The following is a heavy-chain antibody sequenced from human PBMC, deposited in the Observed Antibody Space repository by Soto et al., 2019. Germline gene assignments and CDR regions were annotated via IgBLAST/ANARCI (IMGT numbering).Heavy chain of an antibody. D-gene: IGHD2-2*01. Sequence: HPGGSLRLSCAASGFTFSSYWMSWVRQAPGKGLEWVANIKQDGSEKYYVDSVKGRFTISRDNAKNSLYLQMNSLRAEDTAVYYCARERYCSSTSCYLNWFDPWGQGTLVTVSS. J-gene: IGHJ5*02. CDR1: GFTFSSYW. V-gene: IGHV3-7*01. CDR3: ARERYCSSTSCYLNWFDP. CDR2: IKQDGSEK.